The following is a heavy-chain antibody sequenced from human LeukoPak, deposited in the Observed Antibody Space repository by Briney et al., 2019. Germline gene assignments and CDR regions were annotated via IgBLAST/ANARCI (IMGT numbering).Heavy chain of an antibody. D-gene: IGHD6-19*01. J-gene: IGHJ4*02. CDR2: IIPIFGTA. CDR3: ARDLKRGYSSGRYSWGTGSSNGC. V-gene: IGHV1-69*06. CDR1: GRTFSSYA. Sequence: SVKVSCKASGRTFSSYAISWVRQAPGHGLEWMGGIIPIFGTANYAKKFPGRVTITAAKSTSTAYMELNILRSEDRAVYYCARDLKRGYSSGRYSWGTGSSNGCWGQGTLVTVSS.